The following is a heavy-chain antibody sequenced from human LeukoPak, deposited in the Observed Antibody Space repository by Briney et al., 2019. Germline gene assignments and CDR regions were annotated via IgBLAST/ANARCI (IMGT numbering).Heavy chain of an antibody. CDR1: GYTFTGYY. D-gene: IGHD3-22*01. CDR3: AGDYYDSSGYYNDAFDI. J-gene: IGHJ3*02. Sequence: ASVKVSCKASGYTFTGYYMHWVRQAPGQGLEWMGWINPNSGGTNYAQKFQGRVTMTRDTSISTAYMELSRLRSDDTAVYYCAGDYYDSSGYYNDAFDIWGQGTMVTVSS. V-gene: IGHV1-2*02. CDR2: INPNSGGT.